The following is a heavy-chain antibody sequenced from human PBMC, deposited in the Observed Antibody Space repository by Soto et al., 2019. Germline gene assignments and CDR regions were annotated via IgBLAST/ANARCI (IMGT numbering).Heavy chain of an antibody. CDR2: IYYSGST. CDR1: GGSISSGDYY. D-gene: IGHD2-15*01. Sequence: QVQLQESGPGLVKPSQTLSLTCTVSGGSISSGDYYWSWIRQPPGKGLEWIGYIYYSGSTYYNPSLQSRVTMSGDTSKNQRSRKLSSVTAADTAVYYCARGGYCSGGSCSIGYWGQGTLVTVSS. CDR3: ARGGYCSGGSCSIGY. J-gene: IGHJ4*02. V-gene: IGHV4-30-4*01.